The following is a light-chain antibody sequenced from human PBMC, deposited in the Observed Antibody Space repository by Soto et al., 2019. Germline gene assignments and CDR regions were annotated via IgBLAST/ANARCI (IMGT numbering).Light chain of an antibody. V-gene: IGKV3-15*01. J-gene: IGKJ1*01. Sequence: EIVLMQSPVTLSVSPGERATLSCRASQSLSSSLAWYQQKPGQAPRLLIHSASTRATDIPARFSGGGSGTEFTLSISSLQSEDFAVYYCQQYTDWPLTFGQGTKVDIK. CDR1: QSLSSS. CDR2: SAS. CDR3: QQYTDWPLT.